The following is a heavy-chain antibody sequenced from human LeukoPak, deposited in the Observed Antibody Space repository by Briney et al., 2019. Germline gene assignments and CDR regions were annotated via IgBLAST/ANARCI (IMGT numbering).Heavy chain of an antibody. Sequence: ASVKLSCTASGYTFTSYDINWVRQATGQGLEWMAWMNPNSGNTGYAQNFQGRVTITRNNSINTAYMELSSLRSEDTAVYYCARGPSRPLGSHYYDSSGYYYVYWGQGTLVTVSS. CDR1: GYTFTSYD. D-gene: IGHD3-22*01. V-gene: IGHV1-8*01. CDR3: ARGPSRPLGSHYYDSSGYYYVY. CDR2: MNPNSGNT. J-gene: IGHJ4*02.